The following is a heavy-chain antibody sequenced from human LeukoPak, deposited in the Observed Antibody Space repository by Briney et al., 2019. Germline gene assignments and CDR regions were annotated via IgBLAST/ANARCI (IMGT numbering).Heavy chain of an antibody. J-gene: IGHJ3*02. CDR3: ARDQDVVILLGIIAYDAFDI. Sequence: GGSLRLSCAASGFTFSSYWMSWVRQAPGKGLEWVANINQDGSEKYYVDSVKGRFTISRDNAKNSLYLQMNSLRAEDTAVYYCARDQDVVILLGIIAYDAFDIWGQGTLVTVSS. CDR2: INQDGSEK. V-gene: IGHV3-7*01. D-gene: IGHD2/OR15-2a*01. CDR1: GFTFSSYW.